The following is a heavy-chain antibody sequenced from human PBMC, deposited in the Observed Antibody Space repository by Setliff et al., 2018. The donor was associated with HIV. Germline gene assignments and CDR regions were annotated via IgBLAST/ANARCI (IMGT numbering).Heavy chain of an antibody. J-gene: IGHJ5*02. CDR3: ARSSSSWYRFDP. D-gene: IGHD6-13*01. CDR1: GGSISSSSYY. CDR2: IYTGGTT. Sequence: SETLSLTCTVSGGSISSSSYYWGWIRQPPGKGLEWIGSIYTGGTTNYNPSLKSRVTISVDTSKNLFSLKLSSVTAADTAVYYCARSSSSWYRFDPWGQGTLVTVSS. V-gene: IGHV4-39*07.